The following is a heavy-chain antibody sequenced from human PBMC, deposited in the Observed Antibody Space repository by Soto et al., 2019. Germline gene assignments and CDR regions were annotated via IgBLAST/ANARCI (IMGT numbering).Heavy chain of an antibody. CDR1: GFTLSSYS. Sequence: EVQLEESGGGLVKPGGSLRLSCGASGFTLSSYSMNWVRQAPGKGLEWVSFISFSSSDIYYADSVKGRFTISRDNAKNSLYLQMNSLRAEDTAVYYCARGDLWGYGPFDYWGQGTLVTVSS. J-gene: IGHJ4*02. V-gene: IGHV3-21*01. CDR2: ISFSSSDI. D-gene: IGHD3-16*01. CDR3: ARGDLWGYGPFDY.